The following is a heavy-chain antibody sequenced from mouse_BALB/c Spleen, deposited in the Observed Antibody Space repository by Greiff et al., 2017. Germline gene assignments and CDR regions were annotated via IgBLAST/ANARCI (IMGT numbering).Heavy chain of an antibody. J-gene: IGHJ2*01. CDR2: ISYSGST. D-gene: IGHD2-14*01. CDR1: GYSITSDYA. CDR3: ARGVHFDY. V-gene: IGHV3-2*02. Sequence: EVKLQESGPGLVKPSQSLSLTCTVTGYSITSDYAWNWIRQFPGNKLEWMGYISYSGSTSYNPSLKSRISITRDTSKNQFFLQLNSVTTEDTATYYCARGVHFDYWGQGTTLTVSS.